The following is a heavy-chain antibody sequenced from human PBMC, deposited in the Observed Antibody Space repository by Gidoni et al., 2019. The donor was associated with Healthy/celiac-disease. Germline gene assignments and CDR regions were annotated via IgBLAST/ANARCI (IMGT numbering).Heavy chain of an antibody. D-gene: IGHD3-22*01. Sequence: QVQLVQSGAEVKKPGSSVKVSCKASGGTFSSYAISWVRQAPGQGLEWMGGIIPIFGTANYAQKFQGRVTITADESTSTAYMELSSLRSEDTAVYYCATGVGLKYYYDSSGYYYFDYWGQGTLVTVSS. J-gene: IGHJ4*02. CDR3: ATGVGLKYYYDSSGYYYFDY. V-gene: IGHV1-69*01. CDR2: IIPIFGTA. CDR1: GGTFSSYA.